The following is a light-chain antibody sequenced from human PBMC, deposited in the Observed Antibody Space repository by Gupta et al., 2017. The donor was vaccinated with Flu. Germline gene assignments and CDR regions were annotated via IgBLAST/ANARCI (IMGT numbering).Light chain of an antibody. Sequence: LIYGATSLQDGVSSRFSGSGSGTDFTLTINSLQPEDFANYFCQQCYETPQTFGQGTKLEIK. J-gene: IGKJ2*01. V-gene: IGKV1-39*01. CDR3: QQCYETPQT. CDR2: GAT.